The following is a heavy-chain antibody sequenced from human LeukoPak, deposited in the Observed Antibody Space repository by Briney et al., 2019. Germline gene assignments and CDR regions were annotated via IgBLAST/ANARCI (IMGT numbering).Heavy chain of an antibody. CDR1: GFTFSSHG. CDR3: AKAVTRGGKNFDY. Sequence: GETLRLSCAASGFTFSSHGMNWVRQAPGKGLEWVAVISFDGNTQYFGDSVKGRFTISRENSKSTMYLQMNSLRPEDTAVYYRAKAVTRGGKNFDYWGQGTLVTVSS. CDR2: ISFDGNTQ. V-gene: IGHV3-30*18. J-gene: IGHJ4*02. D-gene: IGHD4-17*01.